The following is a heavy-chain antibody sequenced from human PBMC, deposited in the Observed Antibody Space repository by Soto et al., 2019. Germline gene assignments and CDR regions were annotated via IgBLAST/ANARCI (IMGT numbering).Heavy chain of an antibody. CDR2: ITSSGGTT. J-gene: IGHJ5*01. CDR1: GFTLSTYA. Sequence: EVQLLESGGGLVRPGGSLRLSCAASGFTLSTYAITWVRQAPGKGLEWVSTITSSGGTTYYADSVKGRFTISRDNSKNTLYLQMNNLRAEDTAVYYCAKGGIVVVPTADSWGQGTLVTVSS. V-gene: IGHV3-23*01. D-gene: IGHD2-2*01. CDR3: AKGGIVVVPTADS.